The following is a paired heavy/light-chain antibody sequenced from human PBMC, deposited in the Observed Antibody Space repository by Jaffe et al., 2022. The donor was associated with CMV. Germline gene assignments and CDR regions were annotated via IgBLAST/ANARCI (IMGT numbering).Light chain of an antibody. CDR1: SLRDYH. CDR2: DKT. Sequence: SSELTQDPAVSVALGQTVGITCQGDSLRDYHASWYQQKPGLAPVLVIYDKTKRPSGIPDRFSGSSSGNTASLTITGAQAEDEADYYCHSRGSKIDHLYVFGSGTKVTVL. V-gene: IGLV3-19*01. J-gene: IGLJ1*01. CDR3: HSRGSKIDHLYV.
Heavy chain of an antibody. CDR1: GDSVSSNNVA. Sequence: QVQLQQSGPGLVKPSQTLSLTCAISGDSVSSNNVAWNWIRQSPSGGLVWLGRTYYRSEWYHDYAVSVKSRITINPDTSKNQFSLQLNSVTPEDTGVYYCARDAGGGLYYFDYWGQGTLVTVSS. CDR2: TYYRSEWYH. D-gene: IGHD2-15*01. V-gene: IGHV6-1*01. J-gene: IGHJ4*02. CDR3: ARDAGGGLYYFDY.